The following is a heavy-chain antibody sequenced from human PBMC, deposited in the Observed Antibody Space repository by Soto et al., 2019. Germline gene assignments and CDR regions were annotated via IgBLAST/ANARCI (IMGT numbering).Heavy chain of an antibody. V-gene: IGHV1-46*01. Sequence: QVQLVQSGPGVKKPGASVKVSCKASGYPFSSYYLNWVRQPPGKGLEWIGLINPNGGSTNYAQNFKGRLTVTRDTSTATVYMDLSALTSDDTAMYYCARGLGLGDCWGQGTLVTVSS. J-gene: IGHJ4*02. D-gene: IGHD3-9*01. CDR1: GYPFSSYY. CDR3: ARGLGLGDC. CDR2: INPNGGST.